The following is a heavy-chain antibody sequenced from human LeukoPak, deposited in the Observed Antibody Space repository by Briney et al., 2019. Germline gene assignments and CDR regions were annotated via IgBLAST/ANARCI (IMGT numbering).Heavy chain of an antibody. CDR1: GGSFSGYY. Sequence: PSETLSLTRAVYGGSFSGYYWSWIRQPPGKGLEWIGEINHSGSTNYNPSLKSRVTISVDTSKSQFSLKLSSVTAADTAVYYCARDLVQWLVPRYYYYGMDVWGQGTTVTVSS. D-gene: IGHD6-19*01. CDR2: INHSGST. V-gene: IGHV4-34*01. J-gene: IGHJ6*02. CDR3: ARDLVQWLVPRYYYYGMDV.